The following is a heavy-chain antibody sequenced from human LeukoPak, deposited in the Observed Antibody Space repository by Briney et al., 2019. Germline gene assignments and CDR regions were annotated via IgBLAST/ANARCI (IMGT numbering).Heavy chain of an antibody. J-gene: IGHJ4*02. Sequence: GGSLRLSCAASGFIFSSYGMHWVRQAPGKRLEWVAVIWYDGTKKYYADSVRGRFTISRDNSKNTLYLQMNSLRAEDTAVYYCARVPGYSSSWYFFDYWGQGTLVTVSS. V-gene: IGHV3-33*01. D-gene: IGHD6-13*01. CDR1: GFIFSSYG. CDR3: ARVPGYSSSWYFFDY. CDR2: IWYDGTKK.